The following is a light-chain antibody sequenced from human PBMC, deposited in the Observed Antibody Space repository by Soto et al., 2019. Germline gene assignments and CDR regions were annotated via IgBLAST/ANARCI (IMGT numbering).Light chain of an antibody. CDR1: NSNSGGNS. J-gene: IGLJ1*01. Sequence: QSALTQPPSTSAAPGQKFTISCSGSNSNSGGNSVSWFQQLPGTAPQLLIYDDNKRPSGIPERFSASKSGTSATMGITGFQTGDEANYYCGSWDSSLSAYVFGTGPKVTVL. CDR2: DDN. V-gene: IGLV1-51*01. CDR3: GSWDSSLSAYV.